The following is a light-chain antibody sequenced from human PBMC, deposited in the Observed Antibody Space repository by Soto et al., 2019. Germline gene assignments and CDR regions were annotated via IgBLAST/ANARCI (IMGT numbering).Light chain of an antibody. Sequence: ETVMTQSPATLSVSPGERATLSCRASQSVSSKLAWYQQKPGQAPRLLIYGASTRATGIPARFSGSGSGTQFALTISNLQSEDFAVYYCQQYDNWPPVTFGGGTKVEIK. CDR3: QQYDNWPPVT. J-gene: IGKJ4*01. CDR1: QSVSSK. CDR2: GAS. V-gene: IGKV3-15*01.